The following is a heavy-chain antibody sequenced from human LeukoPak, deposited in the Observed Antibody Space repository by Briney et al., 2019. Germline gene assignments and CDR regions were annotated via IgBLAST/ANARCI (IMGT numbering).Heavy chain of an antibody. V-gene: IGHV1-18*01. J-gene: IGHJ6*02. CDR3: ARDRLYNYGYYGMDV. CDR2: ISAYNGDT. CDR1: GYSFTSFG. D-gene: IGHD5-18*01. Sequence: ASVKVSCKASGYSFTSFGISWVRQAPGQGLEWMGWISAYNGDTNYDQKLQARVTMTTDKSTSTAYMELRSLRSDDTAVYYCARDRLYNYGYYGMDVWGQGTTVTVSS.